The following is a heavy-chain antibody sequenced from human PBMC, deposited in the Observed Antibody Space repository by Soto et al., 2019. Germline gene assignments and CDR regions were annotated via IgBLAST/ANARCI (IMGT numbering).Heavy chain of an antibody. Sequence: ASVKVSCKVSGYTLTELSMHWVRQAPGKGLEWMGGFDPEDGETIYAQKFQGRVTMTEDPSTDTASMELSSLRSEDTAVYYCVPGGYYFDYWGQGTLVTVSS. CDR3: VPGGYYFDY. V-gene: IGHV1-24*01. CDR2: FDPEDGET. CDR1: GYTLTELS. J-gene: IGHJ4*02.